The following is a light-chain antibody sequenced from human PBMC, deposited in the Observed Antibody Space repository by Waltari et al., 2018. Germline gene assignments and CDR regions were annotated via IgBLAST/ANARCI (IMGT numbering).Light chain of an antibody. CDR2: RND. V-gene: IGLV10-54*04. Sequence: QAGLTQPPSVSRALGQTATVTCTGNHNNVGNPGVSWLQHHQAHPPKLPSYRNDNRPSGISERFSASRSGNTASLTITGLQPDDEADYYCSSWDKNLVAVVFGGGTKVTVL. J-gene: IGLJ3*02. CDR3: SSWDKNLVAVV. CDR1: HNNVGNPG.